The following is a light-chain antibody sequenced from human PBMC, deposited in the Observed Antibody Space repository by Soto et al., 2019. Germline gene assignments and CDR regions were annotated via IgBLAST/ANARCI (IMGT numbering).Light chain of an antibody. CDR2: AAS. Sequence: DIQMTQSPSSLSASVGDRVTITCRASQSISSYLNWYQQKPGKAPKLLIYAASSLQSGVPSRFSGSVSGTEFTLTISSLQPDDFATYYCQHYNSYSEAFGQGTKV. CDR3: QHYNSYSEA. CDR1: QSISSY. V-gene: IGKV1-39*01. J-gene: IGKJ1*01.